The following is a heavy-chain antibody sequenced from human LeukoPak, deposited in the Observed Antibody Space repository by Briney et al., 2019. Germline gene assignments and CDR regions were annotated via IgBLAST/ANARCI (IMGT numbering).Heavy chain of an antibody. CDR2: IRFDGSVK. Sequence: GGSLRLSCAASGFTFSSYGIHWVRQAPGEGLEWVAFIRFDGSVKYYADSVKGRFTISRDNSKNTLYLQMNNVRAEDTAVYYCAKGLYGSGWTPDYWGHGTLLTVSS. CDR3: AKGLYGSGWTPDY. V-gene: IGHV3-30*02. D-gene: IGHD6-19*01. J-gene: IGHJ4*01. CDR1: GFTFSSYG.